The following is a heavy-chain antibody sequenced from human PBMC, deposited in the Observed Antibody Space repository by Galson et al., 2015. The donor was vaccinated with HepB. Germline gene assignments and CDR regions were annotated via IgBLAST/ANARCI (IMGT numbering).Heavy chain of an antibody. CDR3: AREQGGDYDCWSGYYRRYYYYGMDV. V-gene: IGHV3-30*04. D-gene: IGHD3-3*01. J-gene: IGHJ6*02. CDR2: ITYDGSNK. Sequence: SLRLSCAASGFTFSSYAMHWVRQAPGKGLEWVAVITYDGSNKYYADSVKGRFTISRDNSKNTLYLQMNSLRAEDTAVYYCAREQGGDYDCWSGYYRRYYYYGMDVWGQGTTVTVSS. CDR1: GFTFSSYA.